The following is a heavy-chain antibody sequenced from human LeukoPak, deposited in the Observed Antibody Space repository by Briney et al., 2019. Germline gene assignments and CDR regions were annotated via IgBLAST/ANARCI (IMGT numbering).Heavy chain of an antibody. Sequence: PGGSLRLSCAASGFTFSAYSMNWVRQAPEKGLEWVSYIGSSGSPIYYADSVKGRSTISRDNAKNSLYLQMDSLRAEDTAVYYCARDQAYSFDYWGQGTLVTVSS. CDR2: IGSSGSPI. J-gene: IGHJ4*02. CDR3: ARDQAYSFDY. V-gene: IGHV3-48*01. CDR1: GFTFSAYS. D-gene: IGHD4-11*01.